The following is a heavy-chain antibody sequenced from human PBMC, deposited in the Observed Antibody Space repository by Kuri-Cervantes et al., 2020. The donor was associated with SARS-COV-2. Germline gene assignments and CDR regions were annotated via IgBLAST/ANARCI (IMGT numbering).Heavy chain of an antibody. J-gene: IGHJ4*02. CDR2: INPDGSYT. CDR1: GFTFSGHW. Sequence: ETLSLTCAASGFTFSGHWIHWVRQAPGKGLVWVSRINPDGSYTNNADSVKGRFTLSRDNAKNMLFLQMNSLRAEDTAVYYCARDWGYDSSGPTFDYWGQGTLVTVSS. D-gene: IGHD3-22*01. V-gene: IGHV3-74*01. CDR3: ARDWGYDSSGPTFDY.